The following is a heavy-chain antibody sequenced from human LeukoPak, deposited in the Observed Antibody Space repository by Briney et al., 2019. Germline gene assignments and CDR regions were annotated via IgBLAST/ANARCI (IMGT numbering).Heavy chain of an antibody. V-gene: IGHV3-48*03. J-gene: IGHJ4*02. CDR2: ISGSGTSI. D-gene: IGHD3-10*01. Sequence: GGSLRLSCAASGFTFSNYEINWVRQAPGRGLEGISYISGSGTSIYHANSVKGRFTISRDNAKNSVYLQMNSLRAEDTAVYYCARETYYGSGSYSGFALDYWGQGNLVTVSS. CDR3: ARETYYGSGSYSGFALDY. CDR1: GFTFSNYE.